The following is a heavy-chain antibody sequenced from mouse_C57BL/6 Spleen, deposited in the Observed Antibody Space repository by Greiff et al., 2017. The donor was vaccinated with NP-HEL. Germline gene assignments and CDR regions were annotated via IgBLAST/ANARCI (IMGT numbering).Heavy chain of an antibody. Sequence: VQLQQSGAELVKPGASVKISCKASGYAFSSYWMNWVKQRPGKGLEWIGQIYPGDGDTNYNGKFKGKATLTADKSSSKAYMQLSSMTSEDSAVYFWAKGVANNWYFDVWGTGTTVTVSS. V-gene: IGHV1-80*01. J-gene: IGHJ1*03. CDR2: IYPGDGDT. CDR3: AKGVANNWYFDV. CDR1: GYAFSSYW. D-gene: IGHD1-1*02.